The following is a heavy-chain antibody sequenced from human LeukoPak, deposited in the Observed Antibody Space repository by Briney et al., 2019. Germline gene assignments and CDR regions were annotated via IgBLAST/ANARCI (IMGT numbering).Heavy chain of an antibody. CDR1: GYTFTSYY. CDR2: INPSGGST. CDR3: QRITIFGVIIDFDY. V-gene: IGHV1-46*01. J-gene: IGHJ4*02. Sequence: ASAKVSCKASGYTFTSYYMHWVRQAPGQGLEWMGIINPSGGSTSYAQKFQGRVTMTRDTSTSTVYMEVRSLRSDDTAVYYCQRITIFGVIIDFDYWGQGSLVTVSS. D-gene: IGHD3-3*01.